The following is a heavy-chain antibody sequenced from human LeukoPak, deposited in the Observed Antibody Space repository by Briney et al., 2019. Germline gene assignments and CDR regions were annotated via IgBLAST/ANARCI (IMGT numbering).Heavy chain of an antibody. V-gene: IGHV3-23*01. CDR1: GFTFNTYA. Sequence: GGSLRLSCVASGFTFNTYAMTWVRQASGKGLEWVSAIGDSGRSTYYAGSVKGRFTISRDNSKNTLYLQMNSLRPEDTAVYYYARGQYYYVMDVWGQGTTVTVSS. CDR3: ARGQYYYVMDV. J-gene: IGHJ6*02. D-gene: IGHD3-16*01. CDR2: IGDSGRST.